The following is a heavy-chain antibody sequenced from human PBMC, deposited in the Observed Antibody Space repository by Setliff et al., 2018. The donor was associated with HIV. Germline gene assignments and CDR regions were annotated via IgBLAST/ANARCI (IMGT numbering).Heavy chain of an antibody. Sequence: GSGPTLVNPTQPLTLTCTFPGFSLTTSGVGVGWIRQPPGKALEWLALTYWDDYNKYSPSLTSRLTITKDTSKNQVVLTMNHMDPVDTGKYYCAHSLRTVGSQFLEWPTFAPWGQGTLVTVSS. V-gene: IGHV2-5*02. D-gene: IGHD3-3*01. J-gene: IGHJ5*02. CDR3: AHSLRTVGSQFLEWPTFAP. CDR2: TYWDDYN. CDR1: GFSLTTSGVG.